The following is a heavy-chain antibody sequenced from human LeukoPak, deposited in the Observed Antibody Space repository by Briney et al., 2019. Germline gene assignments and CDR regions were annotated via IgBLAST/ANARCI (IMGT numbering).Heavy chain of an antibody. D-gene: IGHD5-12*01. CDR1: GYTFTGYY. V-gene: IGHV1-2*02. CDR2: INPNSGGT. Sequence: GASVKVSCKASGYTFTGYYMHWVRQAPGQGLEWMGWINPNSGGTNYAQKFQGRVTMTRDTSISTAYMELSRLRSDDTAVYYCAREMSGYEIRGNWQRFDPWGQGTLVTVSS. J-gene: IGHJ5*02. CDR3: AREMSGYEIRGNWQRFDP.